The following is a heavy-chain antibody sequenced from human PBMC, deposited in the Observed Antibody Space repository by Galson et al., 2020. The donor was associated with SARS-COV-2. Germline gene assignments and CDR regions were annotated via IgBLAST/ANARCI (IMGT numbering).Heavy chain of an antibody. J-gene: IGHJ6*02. CDR2: IKCDDDQ. D-gene: IGHD2-21*01. Sequence: SGPTLMQPTHTLTLICTFSRFSLSTSSMYVRWIRHPPGKSLQCLTLIKCDDDQYHNTSLKTKLTISKDTYKHQRVLTMTNMHPVDTATSYCARIPVPLIGELGYYYYGGVEVWGQGTTVTVSS. CDR3: ARIPVPLIGELGYYYYGGVEV. V-gene: IGHV2-70*01. CDR1: RFSLSTSSMY.